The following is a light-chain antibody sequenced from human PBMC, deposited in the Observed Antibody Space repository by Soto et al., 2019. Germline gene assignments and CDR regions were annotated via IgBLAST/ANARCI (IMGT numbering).Light chain of an antibody. J-gene: IGKJ2*01. Sequence: EIGLTQSPATLSLSPGERATLSCRASQSVSSYLAWYQQKPGQAPRLLIYDASNGATGIPARFSGSGSGTDFTLTISSLEPEDFAVYYWQQRSNWPPYTFGQGTKLEIK. CDR1: QSVSSY. CDR3: QQRSNWPPYT. CDR2: DAS. V-gene: IGKV3-11*01.